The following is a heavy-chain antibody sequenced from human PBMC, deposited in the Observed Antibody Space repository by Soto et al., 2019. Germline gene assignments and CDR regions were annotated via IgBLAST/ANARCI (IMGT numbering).Heavy chain of an antibody. V-gene: IGHV4-30-4*01. D-gene: IGHD2-2*01. CDR1: GTSTRRGACS. CDR2: IYYSGST. J-gene: IGHJ6*02. Sequence: PSETLSLTCTVSGTSTRRGACSWSWLRQPPGKGLEWIGYIYYSGSTYYNPSLKSRVTISVDTSKSQFSLKLSFVTAADTAVYYCARISMPPNYYFGMDVWGQGTTVT. CDR3: ARISMPPNYYFGMDV.